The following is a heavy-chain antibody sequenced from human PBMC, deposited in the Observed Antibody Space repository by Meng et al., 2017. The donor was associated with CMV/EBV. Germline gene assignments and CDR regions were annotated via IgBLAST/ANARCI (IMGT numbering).Heavy chain of an antibody. Sequence: SQTLSLTCAISGDSVSSNSSAWNWIRQSPSRGLEWLGRTYYRSKWYNDYAVSVKSRITINPDTSKNQFSLQLNSVTPEDTAVYYCAKDRSEGKGVVVVPAAIRLRQRNWFDPWGQGTLVTVSS. J-gene: IGHJ5*02. CDR2: TYYRSKWYN. D-gene: IGHD2-2*01. V-gene: IGHV6-1*01. CDR1: GDSVSSNSSA. CDR3: AKDRSEGKGVVVVPAAIRLRQRNWFDP.